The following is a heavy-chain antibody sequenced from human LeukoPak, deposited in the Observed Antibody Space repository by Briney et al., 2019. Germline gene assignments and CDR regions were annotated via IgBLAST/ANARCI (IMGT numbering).Heavy chain of an antibody. CDR1: GFTFSDYY. CDR2: ISSSSSYT. Sequence: GGSLRLSCAASGFTFSDYYMSWIRQAPGKGLEWVSYISSSSSYTNYADSVKGRFTTSRDNAKNSLYLQMNSLRAEDTAVYYCAREPPRGGYSYSYYYWGQGTLVTVSS. J-gene: IGHJ4*02. D-gene: IGHD5-18*01. V-gene: IGHV3-11*06. CDR3: AREPPRGGYSYSYYY.